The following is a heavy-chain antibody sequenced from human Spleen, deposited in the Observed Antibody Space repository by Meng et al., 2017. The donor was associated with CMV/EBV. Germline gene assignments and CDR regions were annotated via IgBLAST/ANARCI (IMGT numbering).Heavy chain of an antibody. D-gene: IGHD2-15*01. CDR2: FYYSAST. CDR1: GASVSSSTHY. V-gene: IGHV4-39*07. J-gene: IGHJ3*02. Sequence: SETLSLTCAVSGASVSSSTHYWGWIRQPPGKGLEWIGTFYYSASTYYNPSLKSRVTISEDTSKNQFSLNLSSLTAADTAVYYCARVREVVVVFTTLAYDIWGQGTMVTVSS. CDR3: ARVREVVVVFTTLAYDI.